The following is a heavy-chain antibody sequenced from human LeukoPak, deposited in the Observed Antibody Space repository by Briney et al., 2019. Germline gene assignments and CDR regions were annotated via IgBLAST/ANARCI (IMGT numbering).Heavy chain of an antibody. Sequence: SETLSLTCTVSGVSISSSSYYWGWIRQPPGKGLEWIGSIYYSGSTYYNPSLKSRVTISVDTSKNQFSLKLSSVTAADTAVYYCALSGRFYDYWGQGTLVTVSS. CDR2: IYYSGST. D-gene: IGHD1-26*01. J-gene: IGHJ4*02. CDR1: GVSISSSSYY. V-gene: IGHV4-39*07. CDR3: ALSGRFYDY.